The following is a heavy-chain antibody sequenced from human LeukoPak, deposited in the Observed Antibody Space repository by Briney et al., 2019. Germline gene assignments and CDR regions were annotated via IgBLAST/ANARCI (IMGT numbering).Heavy chain of an antibody. J-gene: IGHJ6*02. D-gene: IGHD3-10*01. CDR1: GYTFTGYY. Sequence: ASVKVSCKASGYTFTGYYMHWVRQAPGQGLEWMGWINPNSGGTNYAQKFQGRVTMTRDTSISTAHMELSRLRSDGTAVYYCARVQPYGGYGMDVWGQGATVTVSS. V-gene: IGHV1-2*02. CDR2: INPNSGGT. CDR3: ARVQPYGGYGMDV.